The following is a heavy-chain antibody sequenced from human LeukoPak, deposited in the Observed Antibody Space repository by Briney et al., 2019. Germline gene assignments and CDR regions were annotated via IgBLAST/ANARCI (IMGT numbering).Heavy chain of an antibody. D-gene: IGHD2-15*01. CDR2: IYPGDSET. Sequence: GESLKISCQASGYIFMSYWIGWVRQMPGKGLELMGIIYPGDSETKYSPSFEGQVTISADKTTNTAYVQWNSLQASDTAMYFCARQKYCTGGSCYSTYDAFDFWGLGTMVIVSS. CDR3: ARQKYCTGGSCYSTYDAFDF. CDR1: GYIFMSYW. V-gene: IGHV5-51*01. J-gene: IGHJ3*01.